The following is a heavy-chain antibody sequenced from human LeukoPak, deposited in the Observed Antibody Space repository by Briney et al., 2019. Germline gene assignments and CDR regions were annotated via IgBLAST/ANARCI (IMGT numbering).Heavy chain of an antibody. CDR1: GFTFNTYS. J-gene: IGHJ4*02. Sequence: PGGSLRLSCTASGFTFNTYSMNWVRQAPGKGLEWVSYVSSSSRTIYYADSVKGRFTISRDNAKNSLYLQMNSLRAEDTAVYYCARDLGLYDNGSNIDFWGQGTLVTVSS. CDR2: VSSSSRTI. D-gene: IGHD4-23*01. CDR3: ARDLGLYDNGSNIDF. V-gene: IGHV3-48*04.